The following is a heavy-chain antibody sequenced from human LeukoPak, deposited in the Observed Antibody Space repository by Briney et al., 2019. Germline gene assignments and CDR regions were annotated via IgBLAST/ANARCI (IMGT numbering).Heavy chain of an antibody. Sequence: KPGGSLRLSCVASGFTFSSYTMNWVRQAPGKGLEFVSSITRSSDYIYYAGSVKGRFTISRDNAKHSVYLQMSSLRAEDTAVYYCAKGSDFDYWGQGTPVTVSS. CDR1: GFTFSSYT. J-gene: IGHJ4*02. V-gene: IGHV3-21*01. CDR3: AKGSDFDY. CDR2: ITRSSDYI. D-gene: IGHD1-26*01.